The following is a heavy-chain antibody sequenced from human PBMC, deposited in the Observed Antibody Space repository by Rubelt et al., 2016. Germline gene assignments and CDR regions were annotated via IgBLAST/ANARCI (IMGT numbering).Heavy chain of an antibody. Sequence: QVQLQESGPGLVKPSETLSLTCTVSGGSISSYYWSWIRQPPGKGLEWIGYIYYSGNTNYNPSLKSRVTLSVDTSKNQFSLKLTSVTAADTAVYYCARRPRYCDDASCHEHFQHWGRGTLVIVSS. J-gene: IGHJ1*01. CDR3: ARRPRYCDDASCHEHFQH. CDR1: GGSISSYY. V-gene: IGHV4-59*01. D-gene: IGHD3-9*01. CDR2: IYYSGNT.